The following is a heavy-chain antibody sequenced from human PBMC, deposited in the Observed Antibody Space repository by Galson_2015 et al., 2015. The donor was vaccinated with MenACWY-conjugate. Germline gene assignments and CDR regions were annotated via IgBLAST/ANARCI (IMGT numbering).Heavy chain of an antibody. J-gene: IGHJ3*02. CDR3: ARWEASLNAFDI. Sequence: VFGASITSNYWSWFRQPPGKGLEWIGYVHHTGSTSCRPSLRSRVTMSVDTSNSHFSLKLSSVTAADTAVYYCARWEASLNAFDIRGRGTMVTVSS. D-gene: IGHD1-26*01. CDR1: GASITSNY. V-gene: IGHV4-59*01. CDR2: VHHTGST.